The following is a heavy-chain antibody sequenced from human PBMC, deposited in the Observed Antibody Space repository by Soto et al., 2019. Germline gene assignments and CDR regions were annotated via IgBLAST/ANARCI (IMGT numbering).Heavy chain of an antibody. J-gene: IGHJ4*02. CDR3: AKAKYDYGPARLFDY. Sequence: GGSLRLSCAASGFTFSNYAMSWVRQAPGKGLEWVSAISGSGGSTYYADSVKGRFTISRDNSKNTLYLQMNSLRAEDTAVYYCAKAKYDYGPARLFDYWGQGTLVTVSS. CDR1: GFTFSNYA. V-gene: IGHV3-23*01. CDR2: ISGSGGST. D-gene: IGHD4-17*01.